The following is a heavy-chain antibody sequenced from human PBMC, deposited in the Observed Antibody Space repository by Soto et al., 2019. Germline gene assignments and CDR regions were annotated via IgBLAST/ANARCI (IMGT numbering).Heavy chain of an antibody. J-gene: IGHJ4*02. CDR3: AIETVAGRDY. Sequence: SETLSLTCTVSAASITSSNWRSWVRQPPGKGLEWIGEMYASGSTSYNPSLKSRVTISVDKSKNQLSLNLDSVTAADTALYYCAIETVAGRDYWGQGTLVTVS. CDR1: AASITSSNW. V-gene: IGHV4-4*02. D-gene: IGHD6-19*01. CDR2: MYASGST.